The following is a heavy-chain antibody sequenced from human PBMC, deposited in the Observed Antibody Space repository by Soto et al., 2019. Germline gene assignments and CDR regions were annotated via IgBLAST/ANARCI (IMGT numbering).Heavy chain of an antibody. CDR1: GGSVSSGDYF. J-gene: IGHJ6*02. V-gene: IGHV4-61*08. CDR3: DFNSYYGMDI. CDR2: IYYSGST. D-gene: IGHD1-1*01. Sequence: SETLSLTCTVSGGSVSSGDYFWSWLRQSPGKRLEWIAYIYYSGSTNYNPSLKSRATISVDTSKSQVSLTLTSMTAADAALYYRDFNSYYGMDIWGQGTSVTVSS.